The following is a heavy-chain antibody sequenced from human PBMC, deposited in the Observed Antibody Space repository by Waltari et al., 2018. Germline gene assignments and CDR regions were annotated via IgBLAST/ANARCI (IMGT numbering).Heavy chain of an antibody. J-gene: IGHJ6*02. CDR1: RGSFRGYF. CDR2: INHSGST. V-gene: IGHV4-34*01. CDR3: SRGRRYSSNRYRPDGHYYYGMDV. Sequence: QGQLQQWGAGLLKPSETLSLPCTIYSGSFSVYRGSFRGYFCGWIRSSPGKGLELNGEINHSGSTNYNPSLKSRVNISLNTSKNQFSLRLNSMTAADTAVYYCSRGRRYSSNRYRPDGHYYYGMDVWGQGTTVTVSS. D-gene: IGHD6-19*01.